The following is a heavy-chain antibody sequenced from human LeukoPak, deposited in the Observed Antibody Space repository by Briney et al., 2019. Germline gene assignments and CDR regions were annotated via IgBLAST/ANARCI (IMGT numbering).Heavy chain of an antibody. D-gene: IGHD3-10*01. CDR2: ISGSGDYT. CDR3: AKDLTYYYGLGSSTNAFDI. CDR1: GFTFSSYA. Sequence: GGSLRLSSAASGFTFSSYAMSWVRPAPGKGLEWVSGISGSGDYTYYADSLKGRFTISRDNSKNTLYLQKNNLRAEATALYSCAKDLTYYYGLGSSTNAFDIWGQGTMVTVSS. V-gene: IGHV3-23*01. J-gene: IGHJ3*02.